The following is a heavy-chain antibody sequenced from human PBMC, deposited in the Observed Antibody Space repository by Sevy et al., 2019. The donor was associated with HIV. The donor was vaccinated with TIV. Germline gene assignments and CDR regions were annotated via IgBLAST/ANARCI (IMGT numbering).Heavy chain of an antibody. Sequence: SETLSLTCAVYGGSFIGYYWSWIRQPPGKGLEWIGEINHSGSTNYNPSLKSRVTISVDTSKNQFSLKLSSVTAADTAVYYCARLVRYYDSSGFDYWGQGTLVTVSS. D-gene: IGHD3-22*01. CDR1: GGSFIGYY. J-gene: IGHJ4*02. CDR2: INHSGST. V-gene: IGHV4-34*01. CDR3: ARLVRYYDSSGFDY.